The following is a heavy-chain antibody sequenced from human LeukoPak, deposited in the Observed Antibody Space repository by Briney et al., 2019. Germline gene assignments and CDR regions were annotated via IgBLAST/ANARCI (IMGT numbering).Heavy chain of an antibody. J-gene: IGHJ3*02. D-gene: IGHD5-18*01. CDR2: INPNSGGT. Sequence: ASVKVSCKASGYTFTGYYMHWVRQAPGQGLEWMGWINPNSGGTNYAQKFQGRVTMTEDTSTDTAYMELSSLRSEDTAVYYCATAYPRSYPDAFDIWGQGTMVTVSS. CDR1: GYTFTGYY. CDR3: ATAYPRSYPDAFDI. V-gene: IGHV1-2*02.